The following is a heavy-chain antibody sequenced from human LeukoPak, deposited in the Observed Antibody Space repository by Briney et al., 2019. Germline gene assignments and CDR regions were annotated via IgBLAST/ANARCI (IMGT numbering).Heavy chain of an antibody. CDR3: AKELYYDSSVITY. J-gene: IGHJ4*02. V-gene: IGHV3-23*01. D-gene: IGHD3-22*01. CDR1: GFTFSSYA. Sequence: GSLRLSCAASGFTFSSYAMSWVRQAPGKGLEWVSAISGSGGSTYYADSGKGRFTISRDNSKNTLYVQMNSLRAEDADVYYCAKELYYDSSVITYWGQGTLVTVSS. CDR2: ISGSGGST.